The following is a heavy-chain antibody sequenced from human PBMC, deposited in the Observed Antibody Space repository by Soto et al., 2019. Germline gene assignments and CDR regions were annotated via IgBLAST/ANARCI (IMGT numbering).Heavy chain of an antibody. CDR1: GFTFNSYA. J-gene: IGHJ4*02. CDR3: ARDSLTSAPDY. CDR2: IRGNGDST. Sequence: GGSLRLSCAASGFTFNSYAMSWVRRAPGKGLEWVSTIRGNGDSTYYADSVKDRFTISRDNSKNTLYLQMNSLRAEDTAVYYCARDSLTSAPDYWGQATLVTVSS. V-gene: IGHV3-23*01.